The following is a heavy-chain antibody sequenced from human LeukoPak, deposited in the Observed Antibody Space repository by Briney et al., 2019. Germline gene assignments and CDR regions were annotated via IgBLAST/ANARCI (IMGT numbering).Heavy chain of an antibody. V-gene: IGHV4-39*01. J-gene: IGHJ4*02. CDR2: IYFSGST. D-gene: IGHD1-26*01. Sequence: PSETLSLTCTVSGASVSGSAYYWGWIRQPPGTGLEWIGNIYFSGSTYYNESLESRVTVPIDPSKNQFSLKLNSVTAADTAMYYCAKSGGYGLIDYWGQGTLVTVSS. CDR1: GASVSGSAYY. CDR3: AKSGGYGLIDY.